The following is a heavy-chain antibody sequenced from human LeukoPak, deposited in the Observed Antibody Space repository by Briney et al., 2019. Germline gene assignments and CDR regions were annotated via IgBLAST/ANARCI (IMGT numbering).Heavy chain of an antibody. CDR2: ICYSGST. CDR1: GGSISNFC. CDR3: ARGLDSSGRYLSY. V-gene: IGHV4-59*01. J-gene: IGHJ4*02. D-gene: IGHD6-19*01. Sequence: AETLSLTYTVSGGSISNFCWSWIRQPPGKGPEWLGYICYSGSTNYNPSLKSRVTISVDTSKNQFSLRLSSVTAADMAVYYCARGLDSSGRYLSYWGQGTLVTVSS.